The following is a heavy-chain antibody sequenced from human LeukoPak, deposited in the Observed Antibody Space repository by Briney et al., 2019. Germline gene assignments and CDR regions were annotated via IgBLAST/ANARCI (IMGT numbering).Heavy chain of an antibody. V-gene: IGHV3-49*03. CDR3: SRAYSSSWYDPYYFDF. D-gene: IGHD6-13*01. Sequence: GGSLRLSCTASGFTFGDYAMSWFRQAPGKGLEWEGFIRSKTFGGTTEYAASVKDRFTISRDDSKNIAYLQMNSLKTEDTAVYYCSRAYSSSWYDPYYFDFWGQGSLVTVSS. CDR2: IRSKTFGGTT. CDR1: GFTFGDYA. J-gene: IGHJ4*02.